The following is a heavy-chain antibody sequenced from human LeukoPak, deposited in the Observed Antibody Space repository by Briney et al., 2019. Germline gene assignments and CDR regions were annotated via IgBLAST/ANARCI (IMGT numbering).Heavy chain of an antibody. CDR1: AYSISSGYY. CDR2: IYYSGST. D-gene: IGHD4/OR15-4a*01. J-gene: IGHJ3*02. Sequence: SETLSLTCTVSAYSISSGYYWGWIRQPPGKGLEWIGYIYYSGSTNYNPSLKSRVIISVDTSKNQFSLKLSSVTAADTAVYYCARVTMVFAFDIWGQGTMVTVSS. V-gene: IGHV4-61*01. CDR3: ARVTMVFAFDI.